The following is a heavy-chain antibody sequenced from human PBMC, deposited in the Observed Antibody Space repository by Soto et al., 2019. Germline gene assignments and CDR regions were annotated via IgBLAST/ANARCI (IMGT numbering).Heavy chain of an antibody. J-gene: IGHJ6*02. CDR1: GFTFSSYS. Sequence: EVQLVESGGGLVQPGGSLRLSCAASGFTFSSYSMNWVRQAPGKGLEWVSYISSSSSTIYYADSVKGRFTISRDNAKNSLYLQMNSLRDEDTAVYYCARGRKTSAVARLNGWGQGTTVTVSS. CDR3: ARGRKTSAVARLNG. V-gene: IGHV3-48*02. D-gene: IGHD3-10*01. CDR2: ISSSSSTI.